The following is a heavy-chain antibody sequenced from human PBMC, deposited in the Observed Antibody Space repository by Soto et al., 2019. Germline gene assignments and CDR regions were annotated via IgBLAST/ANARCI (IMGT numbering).Heavy chain of an antibody. CDR2: IIPIFGTA. V-gene: IGHV1-69*13. Sequence: SVKVSCKASGGTFSSYAISWVRQAPGQGLEWMGGIIPIFGTANYAQKSQGRVTITADESTSTAYMELSSLRSEDTAVYYCARNYNWNDVSTRGHYYYGMDVWGQGTTVTVSS. J-gene: IGHJ6*02. CDR3: ARNYNWNDVSTRGHYYYGMDV. D-gene: IGHD1-20*01. CDR1: GGTFSSYA.